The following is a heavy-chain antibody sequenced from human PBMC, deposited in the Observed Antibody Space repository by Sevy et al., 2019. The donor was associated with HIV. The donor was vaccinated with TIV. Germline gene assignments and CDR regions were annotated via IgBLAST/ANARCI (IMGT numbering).Heavy chain of an antibody. V-gene: IGHV3-21*01. CDR3: ARGDYYGSLYYFDY. CDR2: ISSGSSYI. J-gene: IGHJ4*02. D-gene: IGHD3-10*01. CDR1: GFTFSNYF. Sequence: GSLRLSCAASGFTFSNYFINWVRQAPGKGLEWVSSISSGSSYIFYAVSVKGRFTISRDNAKNSLYLHMNSLRAEDTAVYYCARGDYYGSLYYFDYWGPGTLVTVSS.